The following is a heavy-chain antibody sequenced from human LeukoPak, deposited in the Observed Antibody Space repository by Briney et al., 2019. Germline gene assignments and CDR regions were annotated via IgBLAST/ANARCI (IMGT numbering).Heavy chain of an antibody. CDR1: GFTFSSYS. CDR2: ISSSSSYI. D-gene: IGHD2-15*01. Sequence: GGALRLSCAASGFTFSSYSMNWVRQAPGEGLEWGSSISSSSSYIYYADSGKGRFTISRDNAKNSLYLQMTSLRAEDTAVYYCARDGALVSATVPYFDYWGQGTLVTVSA. CDR3: ARDGALVSATVPYFDY. J-gene: IGHJ4*02. V-gene: IGHV3-21*01.